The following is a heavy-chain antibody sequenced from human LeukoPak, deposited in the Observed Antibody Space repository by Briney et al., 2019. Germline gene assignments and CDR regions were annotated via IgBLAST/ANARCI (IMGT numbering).Heavy chain of an antibody. V-gene: IGHV1-69*04. Sequence: SVKVSCKASGGTFSSYAISWVRQAPGQGLEWMGRIIPILGIANYAQKFQGRVTITADKSTSTAYMELSSLRSEDTAVYYCARKGLDRDYYDSSGYPEDWGQGTLVTVSS. CDR2: IIPILGIA. CDR1: GGTFSSYA. CDR3: ARKGLDRDYYDSSGYPED. D-gene: IGHD3-22*01. J-gene: IGHJ4*02.